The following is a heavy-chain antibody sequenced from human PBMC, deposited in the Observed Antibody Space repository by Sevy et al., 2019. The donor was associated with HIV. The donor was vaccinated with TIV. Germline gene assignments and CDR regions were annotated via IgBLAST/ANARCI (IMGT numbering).Heavy chain of an antibody. Sequence: GGSLRLSCAASGFTFRTYAMSWVRQAPGMGLEWVSSISGSTTNTNYADSVKGRFTISRDNSKNTLYLQMNSLKAEDTAICYCAKPPIGWTREGFDQWGQGTLVTVSS. CDR1: GFTFRTYA. D-gene: IGHD6-19*01. J-gene: IGHJ4*02. CDR2: ISGSTTNT. V-gene: IGHV3-23*01. CDR3: AKPPIGWTREGFDQ.